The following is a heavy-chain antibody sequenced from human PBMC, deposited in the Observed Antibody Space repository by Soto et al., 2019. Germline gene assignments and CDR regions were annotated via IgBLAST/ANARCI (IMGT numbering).Heavy chain of an antibody. CDR2: MNPNSGNT. V-gene: IGHV1-8*01. CDR3: ALLWFGESTPNWFDP. Sequence: ASVKVSCKASGYTFTSYDINWVRQATGQGLEWMGWMNPNSGNTGYAQKFQGRVTMTRNTSISTAYMELSSLRSEDTAVYYCALLWFGESTPNWFDPWGQGTLVTVSS. J-gene: IGHJ5*02. D-gene: IGHD3-10*01. CDR1: GYTFTSYD.